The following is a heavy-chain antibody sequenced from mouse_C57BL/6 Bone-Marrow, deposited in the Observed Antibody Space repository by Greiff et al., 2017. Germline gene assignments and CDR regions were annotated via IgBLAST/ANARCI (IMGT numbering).Heavy chain of an antibody. D-gene: IGHD1-1*01. Sequence: EVQLQQSGAELVRPGASVKLSCTASGFNIKDYYMHWVKQRPEQGLKWIGSIDPEAGDTEYAPKFQGKGTMTVDTSSTTAYLQLSSLTDEDTAVYDCTAFITTDAMDYWGQGTSVTVSS. J-gene: IGHJ4*01. CDR2: IDPEAGDT. CDR3: TAFITTDAMDY. V-gene: IGHV14-1*01. CDR1: GFNIKDYY.